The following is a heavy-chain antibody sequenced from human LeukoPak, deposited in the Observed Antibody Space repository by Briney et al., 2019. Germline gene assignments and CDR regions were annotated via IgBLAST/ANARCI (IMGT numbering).Heavy chain of an antibody. D-gene: IGHD6-6*01. CDR3: ARVVRSSSGLVDY. CDR2: INHSGST. J-gene: IGHJ4*02. V-gene: IGHV4-39*07. Sequence: SETLSLTCTVSGGSISSGGYYWSWIRQPPGKGLEWIGEINHSGSTNYNPSLKSRVTISVDTSKNQFSLKLSSVTAADTAVYYCARVVRSSSGLVDYWGQGTLVTVSS. CDR1: GGSISSGGYY.